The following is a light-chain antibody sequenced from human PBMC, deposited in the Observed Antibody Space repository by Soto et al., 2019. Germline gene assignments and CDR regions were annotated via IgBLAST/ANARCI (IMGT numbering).Light chain of an antibody. V-gene: IGKV3-11*01. CDR1: QSVSSY. CDR2: DAS. CDR3: QQRSNSTT. Sequence: EIVLTQSPATLSLSPGERATLSCRASQSVSSYLAWYQQKPGQAPRLLSYDASNRATGIPARFSGSGSGTDFTLTISSLEPEDCAVYYCQQRSNSTTFGQGTKLEIK. J-gene: IGKJ2*01.